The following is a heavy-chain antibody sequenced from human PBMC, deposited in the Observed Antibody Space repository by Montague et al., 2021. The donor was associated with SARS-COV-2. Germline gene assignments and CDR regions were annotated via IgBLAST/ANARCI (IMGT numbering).Heavy chain of an antibody. D-gene: IGHD6-13*01. CDR3: ARVSSSWYGVSYYYYGMDV. CDR2: IYYSGST. Sequence: SETLSLTCSVSGGSVSSDCYYWGWNRQPPGKRLEWFGYIYYSGSTNHNLPLQIRVTISVDTTQNKFTLKLSSVTAADTAVYYCARVSSSWYGVSYYYYGMDVWGQGTTVTVSS. V-gene: IGHV4-61*01. J-gene: IGHJ6*02. CDR1: GGSVSSDCYY.